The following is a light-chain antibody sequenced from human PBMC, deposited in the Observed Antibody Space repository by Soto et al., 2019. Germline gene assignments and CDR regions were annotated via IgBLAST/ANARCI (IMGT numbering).Light chain of an antibody. CDR1: QSISSW. V-gene: IGKV1-5*01. Sequence: DIQMTQSPSTLSASVGDRVTITCRASQSISSWLAWYQQKPGKAPKLLIYDASSLESGVPSRFSGSGSGTEFTLTISSLQPDDFATYYCQQYDGYSPQTFGQGTKVDIK. J-gene: IGKJ1*01. CDR2: DAS. CDR3: QQYDGYSPQT.